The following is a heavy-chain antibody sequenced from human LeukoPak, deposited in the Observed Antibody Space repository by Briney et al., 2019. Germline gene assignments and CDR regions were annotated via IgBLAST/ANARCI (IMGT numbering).Heavy chain of an antibody. CDR1: GFTFSNYG. J-gene: IGHJ4*02. D-gene: IGHD3-3*01. V-gene: IGHV3-33*01. CDR3: ARAHDFWSGYYDY. CDR2: IWYDGNEK. Sequence: GGSLRLSCAASGFTFSNYGMHWVRQAPGKGLEWVASIWYDGNEKYYADSVKGRFTISRDNSKNTLYLQMNSLRAEDTAVYYCARAHDFWSGYYDYWGQGTLVTVSS.